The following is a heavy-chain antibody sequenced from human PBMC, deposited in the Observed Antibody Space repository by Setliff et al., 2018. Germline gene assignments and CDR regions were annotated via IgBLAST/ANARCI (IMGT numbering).Heavy chain of an antibody. Sequence: ASVKVSCKASGGTFSSYAISWVRQAPGQGLEWMGGIIPIFGTANYAQKFQGRVTITADESTSTAYMELRSLTSDDTAVYYCARVPRLEWLLPTFDSWGQGTLVTVSS. D-gene: IGHD3-3*01. CDR3: ARVPRLEWLLPTFDS. V-gene: IGHV1-69*13. CDR2: IIPIFGTA. CDR1: GGTFSSYA. J-gene: IGHJ4*02.